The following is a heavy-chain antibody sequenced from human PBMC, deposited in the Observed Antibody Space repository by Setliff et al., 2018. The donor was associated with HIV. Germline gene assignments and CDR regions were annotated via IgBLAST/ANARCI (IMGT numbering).Heavy chain of an antibody. D-gene: IGHD5-12*01. V-gene: IGHV1-18*01. CDR1: GYTFTSYG. J-gene: IGHJ4*02. CDR2: ISAYNGNT. CDR3: AKVSISGYSGYDSPFDH. Sequence: ASVKVSCKASGYTFTSYGISWVRQAPGQGLEWMGWISAYNGNTNYAQKLQGRVTMTTDTSTRTAYMELRSLRSDDTAVYYCAKVSISGYSGYDSPFDHWGQGTLVTVSS.